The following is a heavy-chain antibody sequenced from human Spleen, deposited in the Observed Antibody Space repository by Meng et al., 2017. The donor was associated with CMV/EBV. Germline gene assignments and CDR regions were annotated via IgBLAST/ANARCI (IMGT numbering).Heavy chain of an antibody. Sequence: SGYTFNGYYIHWGRQAPGQGLEWMGWINPNTGGTNYAQKFQRRVTMTRDTSISTAYMDVSRLTSDDTAIYYCARVIAVAGTAPFDYWGQGTLVTVSS. J-gene: IGHJ4*02. CDR2: INPNTGGT. CDR3: ARVIAVAGTAPFDY. V-gene: IGHV1-2*02. D-gene: IGHD6-19*01. CDR1: GYTFNGYY.